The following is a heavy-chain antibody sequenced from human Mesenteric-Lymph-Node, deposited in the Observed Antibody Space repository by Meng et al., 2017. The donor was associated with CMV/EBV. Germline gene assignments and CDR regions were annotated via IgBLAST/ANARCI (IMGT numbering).Heavy chain of an antibody. CDR1: GGSISSSSYY. CDR2: IYYSGST. J-gene: IGHJ4*02. Sequence: GSLRLSCTVSGGSISSSSYYWGWIRQPPGKGLEWIGSIYYSGSTYYNPSLKSRVTISVDTSKNQFSLKLSPVTAADTAVYYCARSDPTFDYWGQGTLVTVSS. CDR3: ARSDPTFDY. V-gene: IGHV4-39*01.